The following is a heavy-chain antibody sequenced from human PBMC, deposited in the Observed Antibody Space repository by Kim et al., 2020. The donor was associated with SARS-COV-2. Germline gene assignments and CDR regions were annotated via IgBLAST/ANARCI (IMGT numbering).Heavy chain of an antibody. CDR2: IYSSGTT. V-gene: IGHV4-30-4*01. CDR1: GGSISSGDYY. Sequence: SQTLSLTCTVSGGSISSGDYYWSWIRQPPGKGLEWIGYIYSSGTTYYNPSLKSRVTISVDTSKNQFSLKLSSVTAADTAVYYCARDVNYDSSGYYYRPRSHVWGQGTTVTVSS. D-gene: IGHD3-22*01. J-gene: IGHJ6*02. CDR3: ARDVNYDSSGYYYRPRSHV.